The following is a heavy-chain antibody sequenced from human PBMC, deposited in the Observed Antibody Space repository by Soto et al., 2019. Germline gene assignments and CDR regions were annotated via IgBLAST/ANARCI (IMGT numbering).Heavy chain of an antibody. Sequence: GGPLRPPFPASDSPSSSYSMNGFRQAPGKGLEWVSYISSSSSTIYYADSVKGRFTISRDNAKNSLYLQMNSLRAEDTAVYYCARANYYGSPGDFDYWGQGTLVTVSS. CDR3: ARANYYGSPGDFDY. CDR2: ISSSSSTI. V-gene: IGHV3-48*01. CDR1: DSPSSSYS. D-gene: IGHD3-10*01. J-gene: IGHJ4*02.